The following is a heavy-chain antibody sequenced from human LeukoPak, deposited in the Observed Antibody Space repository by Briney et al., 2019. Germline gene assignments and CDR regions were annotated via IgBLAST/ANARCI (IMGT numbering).Heavy chain of an antibody. CDR3: ASERPQLGTGTSWGFDY. CDR2: IYSGGST. Sequence: GGSLRLSCSASGFTVSSNYMSWVRQAPGKGLEWGAVIYSGGSTYYADPVKGRFTISRDKSKNTLYLQMNSLRAEDTAVYYCASERPQLGTGTSWGFDYWGQGTLVTVSS. D-gene: IGHD1-1*01. CDR1: GFTVSSNY. V-gene: IGHV3-53*01. J-gene: IGHJ4*02.